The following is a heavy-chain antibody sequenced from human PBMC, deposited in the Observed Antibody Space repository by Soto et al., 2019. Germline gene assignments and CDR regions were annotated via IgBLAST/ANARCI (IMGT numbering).Heavy chain of an antibody. J-gene: IGHJ4*02. CDR2: IDPSGGSA. V-gene: IGHV1-46*03. D-gene: IGHD5-12*01. Sequence: ASVKVSCKASGYTFTNYYIHWVRQAPGQGLEWTGFIDPSGGSAAYAQTFQDRVTMTRDTSMTTVYMELSSLRSDDTAVYYCARDIVATIAGGGYWGQGALVTVSS. CDR3: ARDIVATIAGGGY. CDR1: GYTFTNYY.